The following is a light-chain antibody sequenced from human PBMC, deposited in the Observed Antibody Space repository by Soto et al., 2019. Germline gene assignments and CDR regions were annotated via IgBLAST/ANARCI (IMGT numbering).Light chain of an antibody. CDR1: QSISTW. CDR2: KAS. Sequence: DIQMTQSPSTLSASVGDRVTITCRARQSISTWLSWYQQTPGKAPKVLIYKASNLQGGVPSRFSGSGSGTEFTLTSSSLHPDDFATYCYQQYNSYSWTFGQGTKVDIK. V-gene: IGKV1-5*03. J-gene: IGKJ1*01. CDR3: QQYNSYSWT.